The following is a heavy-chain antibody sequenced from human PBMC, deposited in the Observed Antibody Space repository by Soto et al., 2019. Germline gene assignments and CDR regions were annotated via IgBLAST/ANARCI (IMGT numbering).Heavy chain of an antibody. CDR2: VYYSGST. V-gene: IGHV4-39*01. D-gene: IGHD3-10*01. CDR1: GGSISSSSTYY. CDR3: ARHADGSGGFYRPHFDY. J-gene: IGHJ4*02. Sequence: QLQLQESGPGLVKPSETLSLTCTVSGGSISSSSTYYWGWIRQPPGKGLEWIGTVYYSGSTYYNPSLKSRVTISVDTSKNQFSLKLRSVTAADTAVYYCARHADGSGGFYRPHFDYWGQGTLFTVSS.